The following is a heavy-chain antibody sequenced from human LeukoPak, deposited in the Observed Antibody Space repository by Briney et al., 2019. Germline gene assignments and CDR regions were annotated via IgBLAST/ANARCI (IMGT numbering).Heavy chain of an antibody. Sequence: PSETLSLTWNVSAGSISNVDNCWGWIRQAPGKGLEGNSCIFYGESTHYNPSLKRRATISVDTSKNQFSLKLTSVTAADAAIYYCARQLATAAADTRRYFDYWGEGTVVTVSS. D-gene: IGHD6-25*01. CDR3: ARQLATAAADTRRYFDY. V-gene: IGHV4-39*01. J-gene: IGHJ4*01. CDR1: AGSISNVDNC. CDR2: IFYGEST.